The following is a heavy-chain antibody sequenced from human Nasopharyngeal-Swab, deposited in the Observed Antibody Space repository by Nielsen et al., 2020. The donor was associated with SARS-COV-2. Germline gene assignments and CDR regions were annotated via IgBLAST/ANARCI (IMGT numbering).Heavy chain of an antibody. CDR3: AKSPSSSGWYVAY. CDR1: GFTFSSYG. Sequence: GESLKISCAASGFTFSSYGMHWVRQAPGKGLEWVAVISYDGSNKYYADSVKGRFTISGDNSKNTLYLQMNSLRAEDTAVYYCAKSPSSSGWYVAYWGQGTLVTVSS. J-gene: IGHJ4*02. D-gene: IGHD6-19*01. V-gene: IGHV3-30*18. CDR2: ISYDGSNK.